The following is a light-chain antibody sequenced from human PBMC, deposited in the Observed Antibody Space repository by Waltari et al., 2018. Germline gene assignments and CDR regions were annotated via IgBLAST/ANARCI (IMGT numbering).Light chain of an antibody. CDR1: TGTVTSVYY. V-gene: IGLV7-43*01. J-gene: IGLJ3*02. CDR2: STS. Sequence: QTVVTQEPSLTVSPGGTVTLTCASSTGTVTSVYYPNWFQQKPGQAPRAPIYSTSNKYSWTPDRFSGSRLGGKAALPLSGVQPEDEAEYYCLLYYGGAGVFGGGTKLTVL. CDR3: LLYYGGAGV.